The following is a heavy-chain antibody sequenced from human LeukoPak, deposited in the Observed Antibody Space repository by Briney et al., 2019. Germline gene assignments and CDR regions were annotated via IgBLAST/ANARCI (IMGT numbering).Heavy chain of an antibody. CDR1: GYTFTSYG. CDR2: ISAYNGNT. J-gene: IGHJ6*03. CDR3: ARVRITIFGVVITSEHCYYYYMDV. Sequence: ASVKVSCKASGYTFTSYGISWVRQAPGQGLEWMGWISAYNGNTNYAQKLQGRVTMTTDTSTSTAYKELRSLRSDDTAVYYCARVRITIFGVVITSEHCYYYYMDVWGKGTTVTVSS. D-gene: IGHD3-3*01. V-gene: IGHV1-18*01.